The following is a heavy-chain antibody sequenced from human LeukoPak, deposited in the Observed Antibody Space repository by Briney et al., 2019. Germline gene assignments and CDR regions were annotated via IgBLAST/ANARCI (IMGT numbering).Heavy chain of an antibody. D-gene: IGHD1-26*01. Sequence: SETLSLTCTVSGDSITNGDYYWACIRQPPGKGLEWIATSYYTGSTYYNMSLRTRPTVSGDTPNNRSFLKLNSVAAADTAVYYCARGQLVTYGSHWFDPWGGGTLVTVSS. CDR2: SYYTGST. CDR1: GDSITNGDYY. V-gene: IGHV4-39*07. J-gene: IGHJ5*02. CDR3: ARGQLVTYGSHWFDP.